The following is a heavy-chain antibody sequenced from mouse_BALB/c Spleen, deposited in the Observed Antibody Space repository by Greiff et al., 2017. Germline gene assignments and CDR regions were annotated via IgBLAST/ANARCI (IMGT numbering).Heavy chain of an antibody. V-gene: IGHV1-69*02. CDR1: GYTFTSYW. Sequence: QVQLKQPGAELVRPGASVKLSCKASGYTFTSYWINWVKQRPGQGLEWIGNIYPSDSYTNYNQKFKDKATLTVDKSSSTAYMQLSSPTSEDSAVYYCTTEIYYGSPVAMDYWGQGTSVTVSS. J-gene: IGHJ4*01. CDR3: TTEIYYGSPVAMDY. D-gene: IGHD2-2*01. CDR2: IYPSDSYT.